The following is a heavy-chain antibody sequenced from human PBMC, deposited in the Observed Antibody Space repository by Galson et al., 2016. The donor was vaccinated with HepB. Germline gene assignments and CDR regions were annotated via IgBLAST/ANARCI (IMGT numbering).Heavy chain of an antibody. V-gene: IGHV3-11*01. Sequence: SLRLSCAASGFTLSDYYMSWIRQAPGKGLEWVSYIDSSGGTMFYADSVKGRFTISRDNDNNSLFLEMNNLRAVDTAIYYCARSFAGYIPGDDSWGQGTLVTVSS. J-gene: IGHJ4*02. CDR2: IDSSGGTM. CDR1: GFTLSDYY. CDR3: ARSFAGYIPGDDS. D-gene: IGHD5-18*01.